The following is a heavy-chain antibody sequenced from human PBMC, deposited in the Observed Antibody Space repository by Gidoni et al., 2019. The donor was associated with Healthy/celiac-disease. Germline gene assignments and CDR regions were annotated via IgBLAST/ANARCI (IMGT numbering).Heavy chain of an antibody. V-gene: IGHV4-34*01. CDR1: GGSFSGYY. Sequence: QVQLQQWGAGLLKPSATLSLTCAVYGGSFSGYYWSWIRQPPGKGLEWIGEINHSGSTNYNPSLKSRVTISVDTSKNQFSLKLSSVTAADTAVYYCARGPVVPAARFAYFDYWGQGTLVTVSS. CDR3: ARGPVVPAARFAYFDY. J-gene: IGHJ4*02. CDR2: INHSGST. D-gene: IGHD2-2*01.